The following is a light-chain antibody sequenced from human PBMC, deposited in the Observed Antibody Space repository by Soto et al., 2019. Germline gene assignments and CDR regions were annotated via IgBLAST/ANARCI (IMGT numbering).Light chain of an antibody. CDR3: CSFAGSHSVV. CDR2: GNS. J-gene: IGLJ3*02. CDR1: SSNIGAGYD. V-gene: IGLV1-40*01. Sequence: QSVLTQPPSVSGAPGQRVTISCTGSSSNIGAGYDVHWYQQLPGTAPKLLIYGNSNRPSGVPDRFSGSKSGTSASLAITGLQAEDEADYFCCSFAGSHSVVFGGGTKVTVL.